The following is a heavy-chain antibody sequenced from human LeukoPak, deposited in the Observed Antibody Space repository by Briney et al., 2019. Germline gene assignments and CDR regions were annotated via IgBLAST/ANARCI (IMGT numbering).Heavy chain of an antibody. Sequence: PGGSLRLSCVASGFSFNNYRMTWVRQAPGKGLEWVVNIKQDGSEKQYVDSVKGRFAISRDNAKKSLYLQINTLRAEDTAVYYCVRGPHIAATSYWGQGTLVTVSS. D-gene: IGHD6-25*01. CDR1: GFSFNNYR. V-gene: IGHV3-7*01. CDR3: VRGPHIAATSY. CDR2: IKQDGSEK. J-gene: IGHJ4*02.